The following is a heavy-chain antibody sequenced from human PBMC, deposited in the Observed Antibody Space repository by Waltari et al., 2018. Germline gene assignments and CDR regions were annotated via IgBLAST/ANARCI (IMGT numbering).Heavy chain of an antibody. V-gene: IGHV4-61*02. CDR3: ARCSRSGWYESFDP. CDR2: IYASGGT. D-gene: IGHD6-19*01. J-gene: IGHJ5*02. Sequence: QVQLQESGPGLVKPSQTLSLPCTVSGGSISSGGYYWSWIRQPAGKGLEWIGRIYASGGTNYNPSLKSRVTISVDTSNNQFSLKLSSVTAADTAVYYCARCSRSGWYESFDPWGQGTLVTVSS. CDR1: GGSISSGGYY.